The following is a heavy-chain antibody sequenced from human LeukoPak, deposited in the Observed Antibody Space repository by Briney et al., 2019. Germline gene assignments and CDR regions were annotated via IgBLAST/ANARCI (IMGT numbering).Heavy chain of an antibody. Sequence: GGSLRLSCAASGFTFSSYSMNWVRQAPGKGLEWVSSISSSSSYIYYADSVKGRFTISRDNAKNSLYLQMNSLRAEDTAVYYCARAQITMIVPNWGQGTLLTVSS. CDR2: ISSSSSYI. D-gene: IGHD3-22*01. CDR1: GFTFSSYS. V-gene: IGHV3-21*01. J-gene: IGHJ4*02. CDR3: ARAQITMIVPN.